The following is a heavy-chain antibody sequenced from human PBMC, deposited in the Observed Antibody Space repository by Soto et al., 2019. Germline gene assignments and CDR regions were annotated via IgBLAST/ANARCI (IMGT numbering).Heavy chain of an antibody. CDR2: ISGSGGST. Sequence: SGGSLTLSCAASGFTFSSYAMSWVRQAPGKGLEWVSAISGSGGSTYYADSVKGRFTISRDNSKNTLYLQMNSLRAEDTAVYYCAKDLDIVVVVAATGYFDYWGQGTLVTVSS. CDR1: GFTFSSYA. D-gene: IGHD2-15*01. CDR3: AKDLDIVVVVAATGYFDY. V-gene: IGHV3-23*01. J-gene: IGHJ4*02.